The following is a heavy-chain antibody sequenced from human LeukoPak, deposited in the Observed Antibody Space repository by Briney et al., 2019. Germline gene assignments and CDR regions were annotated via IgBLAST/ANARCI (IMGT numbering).Heavy chain of an antibody. CDR1: GFTFSSYW. CDR2: INTDGSST. J-gene: IGHJ4*02. D-gene: IGHD4-11*01. V-gene: IGHV3-74*01. CDR3: ARGADYANYPGLDS. Sequence: GGSVRLSCAASGFTFSSYWMHWVRHAPGKGRVWVSRINTDGSSTSYADSVKGRFTISRDNAKNTLYLQTNSLRAEDPAVYYCARGADYANYPGLDSWGQGNPVTVSS.